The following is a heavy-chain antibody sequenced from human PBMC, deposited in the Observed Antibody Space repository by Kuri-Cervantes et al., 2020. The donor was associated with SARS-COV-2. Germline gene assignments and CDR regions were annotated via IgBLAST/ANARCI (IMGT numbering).Heavy chain of an antibody. CDR3: ARAGVAGTYVGNDAFDI. D-gene: IGHD6-19*01. V-gene: IGHV3-21*01. Sequence: GGSLRLSCEASGFTVSSNYMSWVRQAPGKGLDWVSSISSSSSYIYYADSVKGRFTISRNNANNSLYLQMNSLRAEYTAVYYCARAGVAGTYVGNDAFDIWGQGTMVTVSS. CDR2: ISSSSSYI. J-gene: IGHJ3*02. CDR1: GFTVSSNY.